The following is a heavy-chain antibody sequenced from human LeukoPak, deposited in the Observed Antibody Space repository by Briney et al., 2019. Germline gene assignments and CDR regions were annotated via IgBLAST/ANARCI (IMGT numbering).Heavy chain of an antibody. D-gene: IGHD3-16*01. J-gene: IGHJ4*02. Sequence: GGSLRLSCAASGFTFSGFAMSWIRQAPGEGLEWVSSISRSGESTFYADSVRGRFTISRDNSKNTVSLQMESLRAEDTALYYCAKDYAVGSIDYWGQGTLVTVSS. CDR1: GFTFSGFA. V-gene: IGHV3-23*01. CDR3: AKDYAVGSIDY. CDR2: ISRSGEST.